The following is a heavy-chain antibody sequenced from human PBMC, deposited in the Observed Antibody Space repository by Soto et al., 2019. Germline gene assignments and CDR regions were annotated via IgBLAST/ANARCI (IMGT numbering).Heavy chain of an antibody. CDR3: ARDLPAVVPAAIMRPFSDSGVDH. V-gene: IGHV1-46*01. CDR2: INPSGGST. D-gene: IGHD2-2*01. CDR1: GYTFTSYY. Sequence: GASVKVSCKASGYTFTSYYMHWVRQAPGQGLEWMGIINPSGGSTSYAQKFQGRVTMTRDTSTSTVYMELSSLRSEDTAVYYCARDLPAVVPAAIMRPFSDSGVDHWGQGTLVTVSS. J-gene: IGHJ5*02.